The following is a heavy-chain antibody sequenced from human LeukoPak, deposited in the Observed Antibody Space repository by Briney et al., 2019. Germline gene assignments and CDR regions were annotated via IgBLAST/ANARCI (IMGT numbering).Heavy chain of an antibody. CDR3: AKGVEPRFNPDY. J-gene: IGHJ4*02. CDR1: GFTFSSYA. V-gene: IGHV3-23*01. CDR2: ISGSGGST. D-gene: IGHD1-14*01. Sequence: GGSLRLSCAASGFTFSSYAMSWVRQAPGKGLEWVSTISGSGGSTYYADSVKGRFTISRDNSKNTLYLQMNSLRGEDTAVYYCAKGVEPRFNPDYWGQGTLVTVSS.